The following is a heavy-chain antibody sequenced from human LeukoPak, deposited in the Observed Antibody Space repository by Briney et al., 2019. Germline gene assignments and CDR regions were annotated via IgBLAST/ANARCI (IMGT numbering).Heavy chain of an antibody. J-gene: IGHJ4*02. CDR1: GFTFSSYS. CDR2: ISSSSSTI. CDR3: VRDFEAAGFDY. D-gene: IGHD6-19*01. V-gene: IGHV3-48*01. Sequence: PGGSLRLSCAASGFTFSSYSMNWVRQAPGKGLEWVSYISSSSSTINYADSVKGRFTISRDNAKNSLYLQMRSLRAVDTAVYYCVRDFEAAGFDYWGQGTLVTVSS.